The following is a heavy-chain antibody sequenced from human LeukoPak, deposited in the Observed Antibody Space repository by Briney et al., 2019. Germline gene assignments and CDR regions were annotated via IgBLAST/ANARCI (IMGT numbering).Heavy chain of an antibody. D-gene: IGHD6-13*01. CDR3: ALYRSTWY. CDR1: GYAFTTYY. J-gene: IGHJ4*02. CDR2: INPTGGST. Sequence: GAAVQFSFKASGYAFTTYYIHWGRRAPGQGVEWRGIINPTGGSTTYSQKFQGRVTITRDTSTSTVFMEVNSLRSEDTAVYYCALYRSTWYWGQGTLVTVSS. V-gene: IGHV1-46*01.